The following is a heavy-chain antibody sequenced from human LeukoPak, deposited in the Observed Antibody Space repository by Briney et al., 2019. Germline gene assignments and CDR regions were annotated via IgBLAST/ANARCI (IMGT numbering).Heavy chain of an antibody. CDR3: ARGCSSTSCYTEDAFDI. Sequence: ASVKVSCKASGYTFTGYYMHWVRQAPGHGLEWMGWINPNSGGTNYAQKFQGRVTMTRDTSISTAYMELSRLRSDDTAVYYCARGCSSTSCYTEDAFDIWGQGTMVTVSS. CDR1: GYTFTGYY. V-gene: IGHV1-2*02. J-gene: IGHJ3*02. CDR2: INPNSGGT. D-gene: IGHD2-2*02.